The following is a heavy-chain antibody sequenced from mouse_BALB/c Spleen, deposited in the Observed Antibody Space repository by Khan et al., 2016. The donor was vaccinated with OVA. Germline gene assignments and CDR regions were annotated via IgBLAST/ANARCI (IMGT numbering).Heavy chain of an antibody. V-gene: IGHV1S137*01. J-gene: IGHJ2*01. CDR1: GYTFTDYA. Sequence: QVQLQQPGPELVRPGVSVKISCKGSGYTFTDYAMYWVKQSHAKSLEWIGLISTYSGNTNYNQKFRGKATMTVDKSSSTAYMELARLTSEDSAIXYCARPAYDGYYDYWGQGTTLTVSS. CDR3: ARPAYDGYYDY. D-gene: IGHD2-3*01. CDR2: ISTYSGNT.